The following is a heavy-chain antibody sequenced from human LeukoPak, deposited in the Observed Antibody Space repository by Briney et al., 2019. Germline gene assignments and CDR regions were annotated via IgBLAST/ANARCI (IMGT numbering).Heavy chain of an antibody. D-gene: IGHD1-26*01. CDR2: IRYDGNKK. Sequence: EGSLRLSGAASGFTLSNYAMYWVRQAPGKGLEWVAFIRYDGNKKYYAHSVKGRLTISRDNSRNTVYLQMNSLTSEDTAVYYCAKLLLETGGIGEEFDYWGQGTLVTVSS. CDR1: GFTLSNYA. V-gene: IGHV3-30*02. J-gene: IGHJ4*02. CDR3: AKLLLETGGIGEEFDY.